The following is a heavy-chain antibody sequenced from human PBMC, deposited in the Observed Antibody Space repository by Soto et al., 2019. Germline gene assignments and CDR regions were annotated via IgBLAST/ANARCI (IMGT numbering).Heavy chain of an antibody. Sequence: QVQLQESGPGLVKPSETLSLTCTVSGGSISSYYWSWIRQPPGKGLEWIGYIYYSGSTNYNPSLNGRATISVDTSKNHFSLKLSSVTAADTAVYYGARDRRFGEYLNWFDPWGQGTLVTVSP. V-gene: IGHV4-59*01. D-gene: IGHD3-10*01. CDR3: ARDRRFGEYLNWFDP. CDR2: IYYSGST. CDR1: GGSISSYY. J-gene: IGHJ5*02.